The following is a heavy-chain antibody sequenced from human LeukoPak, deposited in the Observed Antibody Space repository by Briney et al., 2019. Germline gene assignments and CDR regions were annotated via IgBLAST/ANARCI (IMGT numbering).Heavy chain of an antibody. V-gene: IGHV4-59*01. J-gene: IGHJ6*03. D-gene: IGHD6-13*01. Sequence: PSETLSLTCTVSGGSISSYYWSWIRQPPGKGLEWIGYIYYSGSTNYNPSLKSRVTISVDTSKNQFSLKLSSVTAADTAVYYCASSGYSSSWDGIYYYYYMDVWGQGTKVTVSS. CDR1: GGSISSYY. CDR3: ASSGYSSSWDGIYYYYYMDV. CDR2: IYYSGST.